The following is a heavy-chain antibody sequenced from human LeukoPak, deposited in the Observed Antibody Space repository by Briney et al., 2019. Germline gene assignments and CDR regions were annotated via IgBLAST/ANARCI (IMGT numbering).Heavy chain of an antibody. CDR2: IYYSGST. Sequence: SETLSLTCTVSGVTISSYYWSWIRQAPGKGLEWIGYIYYSGSTNYNPSLKSRVTISVDTSKNQFSVKLSSVTAADTAVYYCARSDSSGLYVDYWGQGTLVTVSS. CDR1: GVTISSYY. V-gene: IGHV4-59*01. D-gene: IGHD3-22*01. J-gene: IGHJ4*02. CDR3: ARSDSSGLYVDY.